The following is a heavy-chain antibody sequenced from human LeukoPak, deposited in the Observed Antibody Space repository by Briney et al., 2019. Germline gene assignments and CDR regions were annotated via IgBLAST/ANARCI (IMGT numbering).Heavy chain of an antibody. CDR1: GGSISSYY. CDR2: IYYSGST. V-gene: IGHV4-59*01. CDR3: ARDADFWSGYSYFDY. D-gene: IGHD3-3*01. Sequence: SETLSLTCTVSGGSISSYYWSWIRQPPGKGLEWIGYIYYSGSTNYNPSLKSRVTISVDTSKNQFSLKLSSVTAADTAVYYCARDADFWSGYSYFDYWGQGTLVTVSS. J-gene: IGHJ4*02.